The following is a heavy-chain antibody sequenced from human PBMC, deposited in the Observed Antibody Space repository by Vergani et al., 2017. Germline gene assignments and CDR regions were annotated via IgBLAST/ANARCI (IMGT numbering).Heavy chain of an antibody. J-gene: IGHJ6*03. CDR3: ARAPSIAARPMHMDV. CDR2: IYYSGST. D-gene: IGHD6-6*01. CDR1: GGSISSSSYY. V-gene: IGHV4-39*01. Sequence: QLQLQESGPGLVKPSETLSLTCTVSGGSISSSSYYWGWIRQPPGKGLEWIGSIYYSGSTYYNPSLKSRVTISVDTSKNQFSLKLSSVTAADTAVYYCARAPSIAARPMHMDVWGKGTTVTVSS.